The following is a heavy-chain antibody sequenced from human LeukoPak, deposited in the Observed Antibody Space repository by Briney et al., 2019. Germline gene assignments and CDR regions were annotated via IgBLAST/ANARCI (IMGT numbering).Heavy chain of an antibody. CDR1: GFTFSSYW. J-gene: IGHJ4*02. D-gene: IGHD1-1*01. V-gene: IGHV3-7*03. CDR2: IKEDGTVK. CDR3: AKDLDWNFDY. Sequence: PGGSLRLSCAASGFTFSSYWMNWVRQAPGKGLEWVANIKEDGTVKNYVDSVKGRFTISRDNAKNSLYLQLNSLRAEDTAVYHCAKDLDWNFDYWGQGTLVTVSS.